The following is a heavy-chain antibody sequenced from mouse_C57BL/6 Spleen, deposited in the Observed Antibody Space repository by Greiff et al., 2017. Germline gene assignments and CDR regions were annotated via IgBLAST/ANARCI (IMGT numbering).Heavy chain of an antibody. Sequence: EVKLVESEGGLVQPGSSMKLSCTASGFTFSDYYMAWVRQVPEKGLEWVANINYDGSSTYYLDSLKSRFIISRDNAKNILYLQMSSLKSEDTATYYCAREDGSRAWFAYWGQGTLVTVSA. CDR1: GFTFSDYY. CDR3: AREDGSRAWFAY. CDR2: INYDGSST. D-gene: IGHD1-1*01. J-gene: IGHJ3*01. V-gene: IGHV5-16*01.